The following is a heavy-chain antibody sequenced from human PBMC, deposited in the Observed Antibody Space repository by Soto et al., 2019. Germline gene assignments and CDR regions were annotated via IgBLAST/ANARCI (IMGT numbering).Heavy chain of an antibody. D-gene: IGHD1-26*01. CDR2: ISPEGDTT. V-gene: IGHV3-23*01. CDR3: VKDRGVWEHQTS. Sequence: EVQLLESGGGLVQPGGSLRLSCAASGFTFSLYAMPWVRQDPGKGLEWVSTISPEGDTTHYRESVKGRFTVSRDNSKNTVWLQRGSLRAEDTAIYYCVKDRGVWEHQTSWGQGTRVIVSS. J-gene: IGHJ5*02. CDR1: GFTFSLYA.